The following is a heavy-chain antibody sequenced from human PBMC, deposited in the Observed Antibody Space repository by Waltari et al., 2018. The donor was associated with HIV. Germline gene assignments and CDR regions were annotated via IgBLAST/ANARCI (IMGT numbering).Heavy chain of an antibody. V-gene: IGHV3-23*01. J-gene: IGHJ4*02. CDR1: GFTFSSYA. D-gene: IGHD3-3*02. Sequence: EVQLLESGGGLVQPGGSLRLSCATSGFTFSSYAMSWVRQAPRKGLEWVSAITVSGGSTYYADSVKGRFTISRDNSKNTLYLQMDSLRAEDTAVYYCARHSLGSVDYWGQGTLVTVSS. CDR2: ITVSGGST. CDR3: ARHSLGSVDY.